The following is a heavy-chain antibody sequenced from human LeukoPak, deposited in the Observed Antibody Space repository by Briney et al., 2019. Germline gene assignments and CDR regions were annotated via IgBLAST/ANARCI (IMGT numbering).Heavy chain of an antibody. Sequence: ASVKVSCKTSGYIFTSYYMHWVRQPPGQGLEWMGWIDTNSGVTKYAQKFQARVTMTGDTSINTAYIELSRLRSDDTAVYYCARDGPSNNYFDCWGQGTLVTVSS. J-gene: IGHJ4*02. CDR3: ARDGPSNNYFDC. CDR2: IDTNSGVT. D-gene: IGHD1/OR15-1a*01. V-gene: IGHV1-2*02. CDR1: GYIFTSYY.